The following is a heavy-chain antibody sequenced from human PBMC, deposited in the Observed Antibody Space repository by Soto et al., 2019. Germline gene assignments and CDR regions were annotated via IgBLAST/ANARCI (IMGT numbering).Heavy chain of an antibody. Sequence: QVQLVESGGGVVQPGRSLRLSCAASGFTFSSYGMHWVRQAPGKGLEWVAVISYDGSNKYYADSVKGRFTISRDNSKNTLYLQMNSLRAEDTAVYYCARAPYTDDNYYYGMDVWGQGTTVTVSS. CDR1: GFTFSSYG. CDR3: ARAPYTDDNYYYGMDV. J-gene: IGHJ6*02. D-gene: IGHD2-2*02. V-gene: IGHV3-30*03. CDR2: ISYDGSNK.